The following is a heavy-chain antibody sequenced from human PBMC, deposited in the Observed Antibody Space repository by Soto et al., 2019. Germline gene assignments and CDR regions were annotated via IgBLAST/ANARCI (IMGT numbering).Heavy chain of an antibody. D-gene: IGHD1-26*01. J-gene: IGHJ4*02. CDR2: IGTAGDT. V-gene: IGHV3-13*04. Sequence: EVQLVESGGGLVQPGGSLRLSCAASGFTFSSYDMHWVRQATGKGLEWVSAIGTAGDTYYPGSVKGRFTISRENAETSLYLQMNSLSAGDTAVYYCARGVGAYFDYWGQGALVTVSS. CDR1: GFTFSSYD. CDR3: ARGVGAYFDY.